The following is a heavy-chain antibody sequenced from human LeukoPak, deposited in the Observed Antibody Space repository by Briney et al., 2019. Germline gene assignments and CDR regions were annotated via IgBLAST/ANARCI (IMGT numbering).Heavy chain of an antibody. CDR1: GFTSISYD. CDR2: ISGSEGST. CDR3: AKESPLRRRPQY. Sequence: GGSLRLSCAVSGFTSISYDLSWVRQAPGKGLEWVSAISGSEGSTSYAESVKGRFTISRDNSKNTVYLQMNSLRVDDTAVYFCAKESPLRRRPQYWGQGTLVTVAS. J-gene: IGHJ4*02. D-gene: IGHD6-25*01. V-gene: IGHV3-23*01.